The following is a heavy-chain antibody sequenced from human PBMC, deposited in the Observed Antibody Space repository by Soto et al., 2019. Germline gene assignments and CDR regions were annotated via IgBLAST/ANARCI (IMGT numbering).Heavy chain of an antibody. CDR3: AKRDGDTGSFDYYYGMDV. J-gene: IGHJ6*02. Sequence: GASVKVSCKASGHTFTSYGITWVRQAPGQGLEWMGWINTYNGNTNYEQKVQGRVTMTTDPSTSTVYMELRSLRSDDTAVYYCAKRDGDTGSFDYYYGMDVWGQGTTVTVSS. CDR1: GHTFTSYG. CDR2: INTYNGNT. V-gene: IGHV1-18*01. D-gene: IGHD3-10*01.